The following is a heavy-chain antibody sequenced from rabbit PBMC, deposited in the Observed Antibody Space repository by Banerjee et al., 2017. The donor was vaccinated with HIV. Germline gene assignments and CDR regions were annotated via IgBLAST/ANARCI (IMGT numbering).Heavy chain of an antibody. Sequence: QEQLEESGGGLVKPEGSLTLTCKASGFTLSNYWICWVRQAPGKGLEWIACIYTGDGNTHYASWAKGRFTISKTSSTVDLKMTSLIAADTATYFCARDLAGVIGWNFNLWGQGTLVTVS. D-gene: IGHD4-1*01. V-gene: IGHV1S45*01. CDR1: GFTLSNYW. CDR2: IYTGDGNT. J-gene: IGHJ4*01. CDR3: ARDLAGVIGWNFNL.